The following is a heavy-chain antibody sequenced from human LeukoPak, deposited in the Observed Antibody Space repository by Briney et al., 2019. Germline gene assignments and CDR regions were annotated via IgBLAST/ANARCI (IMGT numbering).Heavy chain of an antibody. CDR2: IRYDGSNK. D-gene: IGHD6-13*01. CDR3: ARVIGSSWYYYYYGMDV. CDR1: GFTFSSYG. J-gene: IGHJ6*02. V-gene: IGHV3-30*02. Sequence: GGSLRLSCAASGFTFSSYGMHWVRQAPGKGLEWVAFIRYDGSNKYYADSVKGRFTISRDNAKNSLYLQMNSLRAEDTAVYYCARVIGSSWYYYYYGMDVWGQGTTVTVSS.